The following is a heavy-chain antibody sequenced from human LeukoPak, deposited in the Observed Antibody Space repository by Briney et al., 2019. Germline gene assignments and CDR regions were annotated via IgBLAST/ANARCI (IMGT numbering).Heavy chain of an antibody. Sequence: GGSLRLSCAASGFTFSKYWLHWLRQAPGKGLVWVSRINPDDKSASYADSVKGRFTIARDDARKTLYLQMNSLRAEDTAVYYCAKVWVAKAAALDYWGQGTLVTVSS. CDR3: AKVWVAKAAALDY. V-gene: IGHV3-74*01. CDR2: INPDDKSA. J-gene: IGHJ4*02. D-gene: IGHD6-13*01. CDR1: GFTFSKYW.